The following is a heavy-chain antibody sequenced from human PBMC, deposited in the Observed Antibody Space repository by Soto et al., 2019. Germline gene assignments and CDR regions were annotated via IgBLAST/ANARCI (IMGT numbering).Heavy chain of an antibody. CDR2: IYYSGST. V-gene: IGHV4-59*01. J-gene: IGHJ4*02. Sequence: SETLSLTCTVSGGSISSYYWSWIRQPPGKGLEWIGYIYYSGSTNYNPSLKSRVTISVDTSKNQFSLKLSSVTAADTAVYYCARCGPSDSSGYYNDYWGQGTLVTVSS. CDR1: GGSISSYY. D-gene: IGHD3-22*01. CDR3: ARCGPSDSSGYYNDY.